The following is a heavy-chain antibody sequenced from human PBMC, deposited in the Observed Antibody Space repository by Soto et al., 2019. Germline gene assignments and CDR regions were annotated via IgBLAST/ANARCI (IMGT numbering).Heavy chain of an antibody. Sequence: EVQLVQSGAEVKKPGESLKISCKGSGYSFTSYWIGWVRQMPGKGLEWMGIIYPGDSDTRYSPSFQGQVTIAADKSISTADLEWSSLKAWDTAMDYGAGGLRPYWCFDLWGRGTLVTVSS. CDR2: IYPGDSDT. J-gene: IGHJ2*01. D-gene: IGHD5-12*01. V-gene: IGHV5-51*03. CDR1: GYSFTSYW. CDR3: AGGLRPYWCFDL.